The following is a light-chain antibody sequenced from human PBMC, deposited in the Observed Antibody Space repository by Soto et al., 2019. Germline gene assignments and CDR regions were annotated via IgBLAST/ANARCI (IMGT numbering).Light chain of an antibody. CDR1: QSVSSY. CDR3: QQRSNWPLT. Sequence: EIVLTQSPATLSLSPGERATFSCRASQSVSSYLAWYQQKPGQAPRLLIYDASKRATAIPARFSGSGSGTDFTLTISSLEPEDFALYYCQQRSNWPLTFGGGIKMEIK. J-gene: IGKJ4*01. CDR2: DAS. V-gene: IGKV3-11*01.